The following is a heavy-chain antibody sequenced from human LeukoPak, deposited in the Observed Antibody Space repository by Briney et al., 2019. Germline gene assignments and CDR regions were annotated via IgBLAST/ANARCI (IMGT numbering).Heavy chain of an antibody. CDR2: ISTSGSTI. CDR3: AREVSWAGYFDY. D-gene: IGHD2-8*01. V-gene: IGHV3-48*03. CDR1: GFIFSTYE. Sequence: GGSLRLSCAASGFIFSTYEMHWVRQAPGKGLEWVSYISTSGSTIYYADSVKGRFTISRDNAKNSLYLQMNSLRAEDTALYYCAREVSWAGYFDYWGQGTLVTVSS. J-gene: IGHJ4*02.